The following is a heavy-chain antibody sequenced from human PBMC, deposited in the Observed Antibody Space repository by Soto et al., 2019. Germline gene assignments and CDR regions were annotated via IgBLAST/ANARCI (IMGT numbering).Heavy chain of an antibody. CDR2: TAKDGINT. V-gene: IGHV3-30-3*01. J-gene: IGHJ6*02. D-gene: IGHD1-1*01. CDR1: AFTLSKFA. CDR3: ASGNMDV. Sequence: QVQLVESGGGVVQPGRSLRLSCAASAFTLSKFAMHWFRQAPGKGLEWVAVTAKDGINTYYADSVKGRFTISRDNSKSTIYLQMNSLRTEDTALYYCASGNMDVWGQGTTVTVSS.